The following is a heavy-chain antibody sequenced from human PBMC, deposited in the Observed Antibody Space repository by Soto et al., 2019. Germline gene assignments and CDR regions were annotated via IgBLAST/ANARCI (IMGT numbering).Heavy chain of an antibody. CDR3: AKDGYSSPFDY. J-gene: IGHJ4*02. V-gene: IGHV3-23*04. CDR2: ISGSGGST. D-gene: IGHD5-18*01. CDR1: GFTFSTYW. Sequence: EVQLVESGGGLVQPGGSLRLSCAASGFTFSTYWMHWVRQAPGKGLVWVSAISGSGGSTYYADSVKGRFTISRDNSKNTLYLQMNSLRAEDTAVYYCAKDGYSSPFDYWGQGTLVTVSS.